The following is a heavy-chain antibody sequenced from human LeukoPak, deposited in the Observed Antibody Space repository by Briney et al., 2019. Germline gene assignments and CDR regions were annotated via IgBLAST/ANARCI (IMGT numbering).Heavy chain of an antibody. CDR1: GFTFSTYW. CDR3: ARPVSRAYWSDL. D-gene: IGHD2-2*01. V-gene: IGHV3-7*01. CDR2: IKQDGNDK. J-gene: IGHJ5*02. Sequence: PGGSLRLSCAASGFTFSTYWMSWVRQAPGKGLEWVANIKQDGNDKYYVDSVKGRFTISRDNAKNSLYLQMSSLRAEDTAVYYCARPVSRAYWSDLWGQGTLVTVSS.